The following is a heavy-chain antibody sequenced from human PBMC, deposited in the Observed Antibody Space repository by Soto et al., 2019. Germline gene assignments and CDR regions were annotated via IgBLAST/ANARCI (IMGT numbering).Heavy chain of an antibody. CDR3: ARDTSTVTTDWFDP. D-gene: IGHD4-17*01. J-gene: IGHJ5*02. CDR1: GYTFTSYG. V-gene: IGHV1-18*01. Sequence: WASVKVSCKASGYTFTSYGISWVRQAPGQGLEWMGWISAYNGNTNYAQKLQGRVTMTTDTSTSTAYMELRSLRSDDTAVYYCARDTSTVTTDWFDPWGQGTLVTVSS. CDR2: ISAYNGNT.